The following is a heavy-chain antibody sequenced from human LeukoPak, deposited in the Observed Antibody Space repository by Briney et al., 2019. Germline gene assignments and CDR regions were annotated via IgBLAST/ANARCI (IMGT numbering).Heavy chain of an antibody. Sequence: SETLSLTCTVSGGSVTSGSYYWSWIRQPPGKGLEWIGYIYYSGSTNYNPSLKSRVTISVDTSKNQFSLKLSSVTAADTAVYYCASRAVAGPVDYWGQGTLVTVSS. J-gene: IGHJ4*02. CDR2: IYYSGST. CDR1: GGSVTSGSYY. CDR3: ASRAVAGPVDY. D-gene: IGHD6-19*01. V-gene: IGHV4-61*01.